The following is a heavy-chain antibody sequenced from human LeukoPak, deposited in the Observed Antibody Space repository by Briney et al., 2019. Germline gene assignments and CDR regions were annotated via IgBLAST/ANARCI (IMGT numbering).Heavy chain of an antibody. Sequence: GGSLRLSCAASGFTFSSYSMNWVRQAPGKGLEWVSSISSSSSYIYYADSVKGRFTISRDNAKNSLYLQMNSLRAEDTAVYYCARVGGAARLYDAFDIWGQGTMVTVSS. D-gene: IGHD6-6*01. J-gene: IGHJ3*02. CDR3: ARVGGAARLYDAFDI. CDR1: GFTFSSYS. CDR2: ISSSSSYI. V-gene: IGHV3-21*01.